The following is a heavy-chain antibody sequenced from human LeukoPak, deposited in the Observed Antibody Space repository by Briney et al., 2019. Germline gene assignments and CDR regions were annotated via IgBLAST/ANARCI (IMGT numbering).Heavy chain of an antibody. CDR2: LIPIFGTA. D-gene: IGHD3-10*01. J-gene: IGHJ5*02. CDR1: GGTFISYA. Sequence: GASVKVSSEASGGTFISYAISWVRQAPGQGLEWVGGLIPIFGTANYAQKFQGRVTITTDESTSTAYMELSSQRSEDTAVYYCATRVEFFPNWFDPWGQGTLVTVSS. CDR3: ATRVEFFPNWFDP. V-gene: IGHV1-69*05.